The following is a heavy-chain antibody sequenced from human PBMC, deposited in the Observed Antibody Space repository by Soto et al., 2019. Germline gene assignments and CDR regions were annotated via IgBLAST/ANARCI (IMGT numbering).Heavy chain of an antibody. CDR1: GFTFSDYY. J-gene: IGHJ4*02. Sequence: QVQLVESGGGLVKPGGSLRLSCAASGFTFSDYYMTWIRQAPGKGLEYVSYIVSSSAYTNYAHSVKGRFTISRDNAKNSLYLEMNSLRAEATAVYYCARLRASGWYMGGYLDYWGQGTLVTVSS. CDR2: IVSSSAYT. V-gene: IGHV3-11*06. D-gene: IGHD6-13*01. CDR3: ARLRASGWYMGGYLDY.